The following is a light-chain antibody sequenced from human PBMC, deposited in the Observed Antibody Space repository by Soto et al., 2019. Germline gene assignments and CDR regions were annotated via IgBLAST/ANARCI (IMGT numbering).Light chain of an antibody. J-gene: IGKJ5*01. CDR3: QQYNNWPPIT. V-gene: IGKV3D-15*01. Sequence: ELVLTQSPGTLSLSPGERATLSCRVSQSVGTYLAWYQQKPGQAPRLLIYGASSRATGIPDRFSGSGSGTGFTLTISSLQSEDSAVYYCQQYNNWPPITLGQGTRLEIK. CDR1: QSVGTY. CDR2: GAS.